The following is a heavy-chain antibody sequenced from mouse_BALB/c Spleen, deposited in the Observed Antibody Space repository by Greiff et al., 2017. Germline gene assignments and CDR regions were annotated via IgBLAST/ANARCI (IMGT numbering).Heavy chain of an antibody. V-gene: IGHV5-6-3*01. CDR2: INSNGGST. D-gene: IGHD2-10*01. J-gene: IGHJ2*01. CDR1: GFTFSSYG. Sequence: EVMLVESGGGLVQPGGSLKLSCAASGFTFSSYGMSWVRQTPDKRLELVATINSNGGSTYYPDSVKGRFTISRDNAKNTLYLQMSSLKSEDTAMYYCARGAYYGNPYYFDYWGQGTTLTVSS. CDR3: ARGAYYGNPYYFDY.